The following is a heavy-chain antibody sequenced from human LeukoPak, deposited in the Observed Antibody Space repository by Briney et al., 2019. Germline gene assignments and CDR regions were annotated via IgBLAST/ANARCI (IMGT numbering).Heavy chain of an antibody. Sequence: GRSLRLSCAASGFTVSSNYMSWVRQAPGKGLEWVSSISSSSSYIYYADSVKGRFTISRDNAKNSLYLQMNSLRAEDTAVYYCARRQYYYYYMDVWGKGTTVTVSS. J-gene: IGHJ6*03. CDR2: ISSSSSYI. CDR1: GFTVSSNY. CDR3: ARRQYYYYYMDV. V-gene: IGHV3-21*01.